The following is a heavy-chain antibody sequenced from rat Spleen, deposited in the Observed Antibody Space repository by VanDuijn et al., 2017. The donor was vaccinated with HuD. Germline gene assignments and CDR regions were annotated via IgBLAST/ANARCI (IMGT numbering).Heavy chain of an antibody. CDR1: GFTFSNYY. D-gene: IGHD1-12*01. CDR3: ARDRGYYYDASWG. Sequence: EVQLVESGGGLVQPGRSLKLSCAASGFTFSNYYMAWVRQAPTKGLEWVAYISTGGITTYYRDSVKGRFTISRDNAKSTLDLQMNSLRSEDTATYYCARDRGYYYDASWGWGQGVMVTVSS. CDR2: ISTGGITT. J-gene: IGHJ2*01. V-gene: IGHV5-27*01.